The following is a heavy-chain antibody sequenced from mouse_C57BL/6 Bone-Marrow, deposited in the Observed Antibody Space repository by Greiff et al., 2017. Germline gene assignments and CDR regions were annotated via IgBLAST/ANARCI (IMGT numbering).Heavy chain of an antibody. J-gene: IGHJ3*01. CDR1: GYTFTSYG. Sequence: VQLKESGAELARPGASVKLSCKASGYTFTSYGISWVKQRTGQGLEWIGEIYPRSGNTYYNEKFKGKATLTTDKSSSTAYMELRSLTSEDSAVYFCARSGFAWFAYWGQGTLVTVSA. V-gene: IGHV1-81*01. CDR3: ARSGFAWFAY. CDR2: IYPRSGNT.